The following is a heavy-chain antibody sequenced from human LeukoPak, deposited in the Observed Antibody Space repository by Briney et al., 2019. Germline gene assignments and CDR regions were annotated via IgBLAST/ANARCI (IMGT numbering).Heavy chain of an antibody. V-gene: IGHV3-23*01. J-gene: IGHJ5*02. D-gene: IGHD2-2*01. CDR1: GFTFSNYA. CDR3: ARDHCSSTSCYGRWFDP. CDR2: ISGGGGSI. Sequence: GGSLRLSCAASGFTFSNYAMSWVRQAPGKGLEWVSVISGGGGSIYYADSVKGRFTISRDNSKNTLSLQMNSLRAEDTAVYYCARDHCSSTSCYGRWFDPWGQGTLVTVSS.